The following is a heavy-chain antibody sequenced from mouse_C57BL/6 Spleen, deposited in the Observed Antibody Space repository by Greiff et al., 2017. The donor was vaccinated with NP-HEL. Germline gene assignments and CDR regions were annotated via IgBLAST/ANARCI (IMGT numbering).Heavy chain of an antibody. CDR1: GYTFTSYG. J-gene: IGHJ1*03. D-gene: IGHD1-1*01. Sequence: VQLQQSGAELARPGASVKLSCKASGYTFTSYGISWVKQRTGQGLEWIGEIYPRSGNTYYNEKFKGKATLTADKSSSTAYMELRSLTSEDSAVYFCARGDLLLRDFDVWGTGTTVTVSS. CDR2: IYPRSGNT. V-gene: IGHV1-81*01. CDR3: ARGDLLLRDFDV.